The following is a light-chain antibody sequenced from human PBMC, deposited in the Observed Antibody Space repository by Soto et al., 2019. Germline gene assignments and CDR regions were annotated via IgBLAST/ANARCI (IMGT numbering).Light chain of an antibody. J-gene: IGKJ5*01. CDR2: DTS. CDR1: QSVSIK. Sequence: VLTQSPAILSLSRGQRSTVSCRASQSVSIKLAWYQQKPGQAPRLLIYDTSTRATGIPARFSGSGSGTEFTLTISSLQSEDFAVYYCQQYNNWPPITLGQGTRLEIK. CDR3: QQYNNWPPIT. V-gene: IGKV3-15*01.